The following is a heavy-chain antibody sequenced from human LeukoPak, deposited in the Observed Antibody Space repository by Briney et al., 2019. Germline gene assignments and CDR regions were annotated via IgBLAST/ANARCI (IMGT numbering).Heavy chain of an antibody. CDR3: ARDTPGGYYDSSGYYLE. V-gene: IGHV3-30-3*01. J-gene: IGHJ4*02. Sequence: GGSLRLSCAASKFTFSTFAMHWVRQAPGKGLEWVALTSSDGSSKYYADSVKGRFTISRDNSKNTLYLQMNSLRAEDTAVYYCARDTPGGYYDSSGYYLEWGQGTLVTVSS. CDR2: TSSDGSSK. CDR1: KFTFSTFA. D-gene: IGHD3-22*01.